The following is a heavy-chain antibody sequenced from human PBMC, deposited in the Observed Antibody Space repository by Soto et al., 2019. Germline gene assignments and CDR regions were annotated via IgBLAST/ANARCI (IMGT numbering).Heavy chain of an antibody. V-gene: IGHV3-23*01. D-gene: IGHD3-3*01. J-gene: IGHJ5*02. CDR2: ISGSGGST. CDR3: AKDGGYVFWSGPNGSAP. Sequence: GGSLRLSCAASGFTFSSYAMSWVRQAPGKGLEWVSAISGSGGSTYYADSVKGRFTISRDNSKNTLYLQMNSLRAEDTAVYYYAKDGGYVFWSGPNGSAPGGKGPLVTVSS. CDR1: GFTFSSYA.